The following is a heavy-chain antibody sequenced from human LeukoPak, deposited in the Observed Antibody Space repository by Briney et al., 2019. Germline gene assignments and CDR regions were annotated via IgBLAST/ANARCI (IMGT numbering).Heavy chain of an antibody. CDR3: ARDTALIITPGGPDS. V-gene: IGHV1-18*01. D-gene: IGHD3-10*01. Sequence: ASVKVSCKASGGTFSSYAISWVQQAPGQGLEWMGWISGYSGDTRYAQHLQGRVTLTTDRSTGTAYMELRSLTSDDTALYYCARDTALIITPGGPDSWGQGTLVTVSS. CDR2: ISGYSGDT. CDR1: GGTFSSYA. J-gene: IGHJ5*02.